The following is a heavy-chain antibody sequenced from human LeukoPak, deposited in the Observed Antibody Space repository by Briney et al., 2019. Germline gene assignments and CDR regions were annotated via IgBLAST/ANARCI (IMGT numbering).Heavy chain of an antibody. Sequence: SETLSLTCTVSGGSISDYYWHWIRQPPGKGLEWIGYIFHTGRTDYNRSLKSRVTLSVDTSKTQFSLSLSSVTAADTAVYYCAASYYYDSTFDSWGQGTLVTVSS. J-gene: IGHJ4*02. CDR2: IFHTGRT. V-gene: IGHV4-59*08. CDR1: GGSISDYY. D-gene: IGHD3-22*01. CDR3: AASYYYDSTFDS.